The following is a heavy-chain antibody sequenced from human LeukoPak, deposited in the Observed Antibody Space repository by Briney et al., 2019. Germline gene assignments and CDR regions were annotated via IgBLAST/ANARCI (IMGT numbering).Heavy chain of an antibody. Sequence: GGSLRLSCAASGFTFSSYWMNWARQAPGKGLEWVASINHNGNVNYYVDSVKGRFTISRDNAKNSLYLQMNSLRAEDTAVYYCAREVLKYSYGYSDYWGQGTLVTVSS. D-gene: IGHD5-18*01. CDR1: GFTFSSYW. CDR3: AREVLKYSYGYSDY. J-gene: IGHJ4*02. V-gene: IGHV3-7*03. CDR2: INHNGNVN.